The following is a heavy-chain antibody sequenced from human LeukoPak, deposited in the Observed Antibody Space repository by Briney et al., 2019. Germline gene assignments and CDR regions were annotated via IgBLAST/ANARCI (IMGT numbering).Heavy chain of an antibody. CDR3: ARSPHLIGYCSGGSCHNPFDY. J-gene: IGHJ4*02. CDR1: GGSINSYY. CDR2: IYYSGST. Sequence: PSETLSLTCIVSGGSINSYYWSWIRQPPGKGLEWIGYIYYSGSTNYNPSLKSRVTISVDTSKNQFSLKLSSVTAADTAVYYCARSPHLIGYCSGGSCHNPFDYWGQGTLVTVSS. D-gene: IGHD2-15*01. V-gene: IGHV4-59*01.